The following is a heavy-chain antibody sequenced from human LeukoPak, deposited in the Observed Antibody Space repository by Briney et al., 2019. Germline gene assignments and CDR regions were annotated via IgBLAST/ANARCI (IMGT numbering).Heavy chain of an antibody. V-gene: IGHV3-23*01. D-gene: IGHD6-13*01. CDR2: ISGSGGST. CDR1: GFTFSNYA. J-gene: IGHJ4*02. CDR3: AKEDDSSWYGY. Sequence: GGSLRLSCAASGFTFSNYAMSWVRQAPAKGLEWVSAISGSGGSTFYADSVKGRFTISRDNSKNTLYLQMNSLRAEDTAVYYCAKEDDSSWYGYWGQGTLITVSS.